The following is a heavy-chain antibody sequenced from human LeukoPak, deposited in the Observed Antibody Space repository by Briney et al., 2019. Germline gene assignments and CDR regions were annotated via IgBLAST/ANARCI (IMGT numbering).Heavy chain of an antibody. J-gene: IGHJ4*02. Sequence: SETLSLTCAVSGGSISSSNWWSWVRQPPGKGLEWIGEIYHSGSTNYDPSLKSRVTISVDKSKNQFSLKLSSVTAADTAVYYCARAYGRSAEFDYWGQGTLVTVSS. CDR2: IYHSGST. CDR3: ARAYGRSAEFDY. V-gene: IGHV4-4*02. CDR1: GGSISSSNW. D-gene: IGHD3-10*01.